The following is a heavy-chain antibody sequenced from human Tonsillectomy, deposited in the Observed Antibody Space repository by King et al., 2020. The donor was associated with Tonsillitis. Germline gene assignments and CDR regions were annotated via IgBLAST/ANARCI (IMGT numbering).Heavy chain of an antibody. Sequence: VQLQQWGAGLLKPSETLSLTCAVYGGSFSGYYWSWIRQSPGKGLEGIGEINHSGSTNYNPSLKSRVTISVDTSKNHFSLKQSTVTAADTAVYYCARGGYTYAYRNDAFDIWGQGTMVTVSS. J-gene: IGHJ3*02. CDR2: INHSGST. CDR3: ARGGYTYAYRNDAFDI. CDR1: GGSFSGYY. V-gene: IGHV4-34*01. D-gene: IGHD3-16*01.